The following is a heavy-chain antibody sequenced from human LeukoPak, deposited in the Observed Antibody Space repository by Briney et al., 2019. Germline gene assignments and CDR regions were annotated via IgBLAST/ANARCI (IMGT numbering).Heavy chain of an antibody. CDR2: ISWNSGSI. J-gene: IGHJ4*02. CDR1: GFTFDDYA. V-gene: IGHV3-9*01. Sequence: PGGSLRLSCAASGFTFDDYAMHWVRQAPGKGLEWVSGISWNSGSIGYADSVKGRFTISRDNAKNSLYLQMNSLRAEDTALYYCTYYGDPFDYWGQGTLVTVSS. CDR3: TYYGDPFDY. D-gene: IGHD4-17*01.